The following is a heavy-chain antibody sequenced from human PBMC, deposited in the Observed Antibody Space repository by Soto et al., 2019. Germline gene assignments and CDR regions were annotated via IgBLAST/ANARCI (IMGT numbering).Heavy chain of an antibody. J-gene: IGHJ6*02. CDR2: IWYDGSNK. CDR1: GFTFSSYG. V-gene: IGHV3-33*01. D-gene: IGHD2-2*01. Sequence: QVRLVESGGGVVQPGRSLRLSCAASGFTFSSYGMHWVRQAPGKGLEWVAVIWYDGSNKYYADSVKGRFTISRNNSKNTLLLQMNSLRAEDTAVYYCARSAADYDYCGMDVWGQGTTVTVSS. CDR3: ARSAADYDYCGMDV.